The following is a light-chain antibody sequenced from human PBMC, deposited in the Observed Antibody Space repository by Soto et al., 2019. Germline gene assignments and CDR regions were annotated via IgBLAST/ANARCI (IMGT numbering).Light chain of an antibody. CDR1: QSVGTS. CDR3: QQYNDWPLT. V-gene: IGKV3-15*01. Sequence: EIVMTQSPATLSVSPGDGAALSCRASQSVGTSLAWYQQEPGQAPRLLIFGASIRATGIPARFSASGSGTEFTLTISSLQSEDFVVYYCQQYNDWPLTFGGGTKVEI. J-gene: IGKJ4*01. CDR2: GAS.